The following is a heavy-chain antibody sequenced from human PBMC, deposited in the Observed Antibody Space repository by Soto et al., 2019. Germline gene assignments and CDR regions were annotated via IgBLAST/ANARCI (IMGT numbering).Heavy chain of an antibody. CDR2: INPNSGGT. CDR1: GYTFTGYY. J-gene: IGHJ4*02. D-gene: IGHD6-19*01. CDR3: ARRQWLVNFDY. Sequence: SGKVSCKASGYTFTGYYMHLVRQAPGQGVEWMGWINPNSGGTNYAQKFQGRVTMTRDTSISTAYMELSRLRSDDTAVYYCARRQWLVNFDYWGQGTLVTVSS. V-gene: IGHV1-2*02.